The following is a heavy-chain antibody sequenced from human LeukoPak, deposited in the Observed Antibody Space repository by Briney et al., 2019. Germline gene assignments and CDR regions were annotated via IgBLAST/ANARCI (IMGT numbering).Heavy chain of an antibody. CDR3: ARGTLAPYYYGMDV. V-gene: IGHV3-74*01. J-gene: IGHJ6*02. CDR1: GFTFSSYW. CDR2: INSDGSST. D-gene: IGHD3-10*01. Sequence: PGGSLRLSCAASGFTFSSYWMHWVRQAPGKGLVWVSRINSDGSSTSYADSVKGRFTISRDNAKNTLYLQMNSLRAEDTAAYYCARGTLAPYYYGMDVWGQGTTVTVSS.